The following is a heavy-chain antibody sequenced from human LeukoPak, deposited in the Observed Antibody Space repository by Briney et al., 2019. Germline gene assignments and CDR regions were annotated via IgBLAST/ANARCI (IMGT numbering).Heavy chain of an antibody. CDR3: AKKRVLRFLEWLVFDFDY. CDR2: ILCDGSDK. D-gene: IGHD3-3*01. V-gene: IGHV3-33*06. J-gene: IGHJ4*02. CDR1: GFTFSIYG. Sequence: PGGSLRLSCVASGFTFSIYGMHWVRQAPGKGLEWLAVILCDGSDKYYADSVKGRFTISRDNSKNTLYLQMNSLRAEDTAVYYCAKKRVLRFLEWLVFDFDYWGQGTLVTVSS.